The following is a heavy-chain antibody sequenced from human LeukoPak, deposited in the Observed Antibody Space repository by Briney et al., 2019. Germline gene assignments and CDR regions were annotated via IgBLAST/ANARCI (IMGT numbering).Heavy chain of an antibody. CDR1: GGSFSGYY. V-gene: IGHV4-34*01. D-gene: IGHD3-22*01. Sequence: SETLSLTCAVYGGSFSGYYWTWIRHTPEKGLECIGEMNPSGSTNYNPSLKSRVTISVDTSKNQFSLTLSSVTAADTAVYYCARGRQDVTMIVVIMTAVSYYLDVWGKGTTVTVS. CDR3: ARGRQDVTMIVVIMTAVSYYLDV. CDR2: MNPSGST. J-gene: IGHJ6*03.